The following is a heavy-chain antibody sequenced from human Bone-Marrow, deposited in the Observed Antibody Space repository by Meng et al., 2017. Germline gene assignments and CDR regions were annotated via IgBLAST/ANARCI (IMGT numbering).Heavy chain of an antibody. V-gene: IGHV3-33*01. CDR3: ARDVRTYGGVDY. J-gene: IGHJ4*02. CDR2: IWYDGSSK. D-gene: IGHD4-23*01. CDR1: GFTFSYYG. Sequence: QVQRVEFGGGVVQPGRSLRLSCAPSGFTFSYYGMHWVRQAPGKGLEWVAGIWYDGSSKYYADSVKGRFTISRDNSKNTLYLQMNSLRAEDTAVYYCARDVRTYGGVDYWGQGTLVTVSS.